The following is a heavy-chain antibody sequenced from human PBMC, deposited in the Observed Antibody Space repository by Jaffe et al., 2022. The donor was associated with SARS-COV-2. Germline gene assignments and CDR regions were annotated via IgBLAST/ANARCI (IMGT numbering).Heavy chain of an antibody. V-gene: IGHV3-33*01. Sequence: QVQLVESGGGVVQPGRSLRLSCAASGFTFSSYGMHWVRQAPGKGLEWVAVIWYDGSNKYYADSVKGRFTISRDNSKNTLYLQMNSLRAEDTAVYYCARDPLRELRYFDWLSFNYYYGMDVWGQGTTVTVSS. CDR3: ARDPLRELRYFDWLSFNYYYGMDV. J-gene: IGHJ6*02. CDR2: IWYDGSNK. D-gene: IGHD3-9*01. CDR1: GFTFSSYG.